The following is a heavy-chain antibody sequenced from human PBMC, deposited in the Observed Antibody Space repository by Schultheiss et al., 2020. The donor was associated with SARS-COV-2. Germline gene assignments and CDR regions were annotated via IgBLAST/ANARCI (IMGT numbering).Heavy chain of an antibody. Sequence: GGSLRLSCAASGFTFSNAWMSWVRQAPGKGLEWVGRIKSKTDGGRTDYAAPVKGRFTISRDDSKNTLYLQMNSLKTEDTAVYYCTTDRVYDYVWGSYRYTGYWGQGTLVTVSS. V-gene: IGHV3-15*01. CDR1: GFTFSNAW. CDR3: TTDRVYDYVWGSYRYTGY. D-gene: IGHD3-16*02. CDR2: IKSKTDGGRT. J-gene: IGHJ4*02.